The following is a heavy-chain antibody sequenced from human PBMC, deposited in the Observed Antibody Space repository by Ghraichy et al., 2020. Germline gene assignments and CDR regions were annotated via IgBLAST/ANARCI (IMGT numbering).Heavy chain of an antibody. Sequence: SETLSLTCAVYGGSFSGYYWSWIRQPPGKGLEWIGEINHSGSTNYNPSLKSRVTISVDTSKNQFSLKLSSVTAADTAVYYCARRITMVRGAPHWFDPWGQGTLVTVSS. CDR2: INHSGST. J-gene: IGHJ5*02. CDR1: GGSFSGYY. V-gene: IGHV4-34*01. D-gene: IGHD3-10*01. CDR3: ARRITMVRGAPHWFDP.